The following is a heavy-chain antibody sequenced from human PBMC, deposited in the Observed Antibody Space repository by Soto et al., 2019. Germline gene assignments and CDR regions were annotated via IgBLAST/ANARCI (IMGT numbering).Heavy chain of an antibody. V-gene: IGHV1-2*02. CDR1: GYPVTAYY. D-gene: IGHD3-3*01. Sequence: QLHLVQSGAVVKKPGASVTVSCSASGYPVTAYYMHWVRQAPGRGLEWMGGINPATGAAKYTQTFQVRATLTRDPSTSKGSMELRGPTPEDTAGFYCARGGGVGVAGSAAFDMCGQGTLVTVSS. CDR3: ARGGGVGVAGSAAFDM. CDR2: INPATGAA. J-gene: IGHJ3*02.